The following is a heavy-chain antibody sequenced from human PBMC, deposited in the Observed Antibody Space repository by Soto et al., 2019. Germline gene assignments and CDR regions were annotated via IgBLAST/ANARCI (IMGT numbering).Heavy chain of an antibody. CDR2: INSNSGAT. V-gene: IGHV1-2*02. Sequence: QVQLVQSGAEVKKPGASVKVSCKASGYTFTGYFMHWVRQAPGQGLEWMGWINSNSGATKYAQKFQGRVTLSWDTSISTAYMELSGLRSDDTAVYYCARGGGTILAPLPWGQGTLVTVSS. CDR1: GYTFTGYF. CDR3: ARGGGTILAPLP. D-gene: IGHD3-3*01. J-gene: IGHJ5*02.